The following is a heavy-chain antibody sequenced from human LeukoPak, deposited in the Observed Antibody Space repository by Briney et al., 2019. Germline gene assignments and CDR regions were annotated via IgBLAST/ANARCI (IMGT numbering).Heavy chain of an antibody. Sequence: GGSLRLSCAASGFTFDDYAMHWVRQAPGKGLEWVAVISYDGSNKYYADSVKGRFTISRDNSKNTLYLQMNSLRAEDTAVYYCAREVAAAGPYYYYYYGVDVWGQGTTVTVSS. CDR3: AREVAAAGPYYYYYYGVDV. J-gene: IGHJ6*02. CDR1: GFTFDDYA. V-gene: IGHV3-30-3*01. CDR2: ISYDGSNK. D-gene: IGHD6-13*01.